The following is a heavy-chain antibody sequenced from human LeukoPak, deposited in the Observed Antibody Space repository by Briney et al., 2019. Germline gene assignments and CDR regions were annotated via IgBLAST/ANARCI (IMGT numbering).Heavy chain of an antibody. CDR2: INHSGST. D-gene: IGHD2-2*02. Sequence: SETLSLTCAVYGGSFSGYYWSWIRQPAGKGLEWIGEINHSGSTNYNPSLKSRVTISVDTSKNQFSLKLSSVTAADTAVYYCARAFFGCSSTSCYKNYYYGMDVWGQGTTVTVSS. CDR1: GGSFSGYY. V-gene: IGHV4-34*01. J-gene: IGHJ6*02. CDR3: ARAFFGCSSTSCYKNYYYGMDV.